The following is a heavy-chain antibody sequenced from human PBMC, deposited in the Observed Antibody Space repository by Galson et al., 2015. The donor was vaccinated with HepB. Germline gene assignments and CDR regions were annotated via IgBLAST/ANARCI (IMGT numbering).Heavy chain of an antibody. V-gene: IGHV3-11*01. D-gene: IGHD6-25*01. J-gene: IGHJ5*02. Sequence: SLRLSCAASGFTFSDYYMRWIRQAPGKGLEWVSYMSSSGGTRFYADSVKGRFTISRDNAKNSLYLQMNSLRAEDTAVYYCVRAALGWFDPWGQGTLVTVSS. CDR3: VRAALGWFDP. CDR2: MSSSGGTR. CDR1: GFTFSDYY.